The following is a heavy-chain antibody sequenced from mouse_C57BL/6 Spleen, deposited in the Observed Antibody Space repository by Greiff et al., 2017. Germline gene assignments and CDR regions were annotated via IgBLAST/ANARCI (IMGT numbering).Heavy chain of an antibody. J-gene: IGHJ4*01. CDR2: IYPGDGDT. D-gene: IGHD3-2*02. CDR3: AGSSGLYYAMDY. Sequence: QVQLQQSGPELVKPGASVKISCKASGYAFSSSWMNWVKQRPGKGLEWIGRIYPGDGDTNYNGKFKGKATLTADKSSSTAYMQLSSLTAEDSAVYFCAGSSGLYYAMDYWGQGTSVTVSS. CDR1: GYAFSSSW. V-gene: IGHV1-82*01.